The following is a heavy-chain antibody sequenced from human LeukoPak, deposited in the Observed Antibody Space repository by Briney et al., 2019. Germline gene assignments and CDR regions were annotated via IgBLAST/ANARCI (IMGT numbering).Heavy chain of an antibody. CDR2: ISAYNGNT. D-gene: IGHD2-15*01. Sequence: GSSVKVSCKASGGTFSSYAISWVRQAPGQGLEWMGWISAYNGNTNYAQKLQGRVTMTTDTSTSTAYMELRSLRSDDTAVYYCAISPNGYCSGGSCYADFSYFDHWGQGTLVTVSS. V-gene: IGHV1-18*01. CDR1: GGTFSSYA. CDR3: AISPNGYCSGGSCYADFSYFDH. J-gene: IGHJ4*02.